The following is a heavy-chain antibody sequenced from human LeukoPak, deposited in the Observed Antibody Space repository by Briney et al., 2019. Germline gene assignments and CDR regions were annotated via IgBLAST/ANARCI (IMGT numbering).Heavy chain of an antibody. J-gene: IGHJ4*02. CDR3: ARDHVGGIAAAATARY. CDR2: ISAYNGNT. D-gene: IGHD6-13*01. V-gene: IGHV1-18*04. Sequence: ASVKVSCKSSGYTFTSYGISWVRQAPGQGLEWMGWISAYNGNTNYAQKLQGRVTMTTHTSTRTAYMELRSLRSDDTAVYYCARDHVGGIAAAATARYWGQGTLVTVSS. CDR1: GYTFTSYG.